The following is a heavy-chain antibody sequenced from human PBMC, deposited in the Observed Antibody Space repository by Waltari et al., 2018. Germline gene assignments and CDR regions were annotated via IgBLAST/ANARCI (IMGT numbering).Heavy chain of an antibody. CDR1: GFTFSSYS. D-gene: IGHD2-21*02. CDR2: ISSSRSYI. Sequence: EVQLVESGGGLVKPGGSLRLSCAASGFTFSSYSMNWVRQAPGKGLEWVSSISSSRSYINYADSVKGRFTIARDNAKNSLYLQMNSLRAEDTAVYYCARLCGGDCYHFDYWGQGTLVTVSS. V-gene: IGHV3-21*01. CDR3: ARLCGGDCYHFDY. J-gene: IGHJ4*02.